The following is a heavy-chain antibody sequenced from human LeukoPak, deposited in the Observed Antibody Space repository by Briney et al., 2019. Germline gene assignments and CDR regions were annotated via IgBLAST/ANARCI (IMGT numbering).Heavy chain of an antibody. Sequence: PGGSLRLSCAASGFTVSSNYMSWVRQAPGKGLEWVSVLYPGGVTYYVDSVTDRFTISRDNSKNTLYLQMNSLRAEDTAVYYCARDPRSGSYSGMDVWGQGTTVSVSS. J-gene: IGHJ6*02. CDR3: ARDPRSGSYSGMDV. CDR1: GFTVSSNY. V-gene: IGHV3-66*01. D-gene: IGHD1-26*01. CDR2: LYPGGVT.